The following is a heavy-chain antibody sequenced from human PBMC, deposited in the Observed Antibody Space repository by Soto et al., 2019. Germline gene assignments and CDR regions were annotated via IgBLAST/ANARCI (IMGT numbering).Heavy chain of an antibody. D-gene: IGHD1-26*01. J-gene: IGHJ4*02. V-gene: IGHV1-69*13. CDR3: ARETFRELLDY. CDR1: GGTSSNYA. Sequence: GASVKVSCKASGGTSSNYAISWVRQAPGQGLEWMGGIIPIFGTANYAQKFQGRVTITADESTSTAYMELSSLRSEDTAVYYCARETFRELLDYWGQGTLVTVSS. CDR2: IIPIFGTA.